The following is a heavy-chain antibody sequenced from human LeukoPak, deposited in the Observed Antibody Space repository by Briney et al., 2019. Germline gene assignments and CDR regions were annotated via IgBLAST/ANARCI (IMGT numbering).Heavy chain of an antibody. V-gene: IGHV5-51*01. J-gene: IGHJ4*02. CDR3: ARRGKITPGRSGSKSGYYFDY. D-gene: IGHD6-19*01. CDR2: IYPGDSDT. Sequence: GESLKISCKGSGYSFTNYWIGWVRQMPGKGLEWMGIIYPGDSDTRYSPSFQGQVTISADKSISTAYLQWSSLKASDTARYYCARRGKITPGRSGSKSGYYFDYWGQGTLVTVSS. CDR1: GYSFTNYW.